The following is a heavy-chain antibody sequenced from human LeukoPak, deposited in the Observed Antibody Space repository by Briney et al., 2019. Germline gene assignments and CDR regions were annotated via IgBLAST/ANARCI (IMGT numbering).Heavy chain of an antibody. CDR3: ARGGDGYNDAFDI. Sequence: SETLSLTCTVSGGSISSYYWSWIRQPPGKGLEWIGYIYYSGSTYYNPSLKSRVTISVDTSKNQFSLKLSSVTAADTAVYYCARGGDGYNDAFDIWGQGTMVTVSS. D-gene: IGHD5-24*01. V-gene: IGHV4-59*12. CDR1: GGSISSYY. J-gene: IGHJ3*02. CDR2: IYYSGST.